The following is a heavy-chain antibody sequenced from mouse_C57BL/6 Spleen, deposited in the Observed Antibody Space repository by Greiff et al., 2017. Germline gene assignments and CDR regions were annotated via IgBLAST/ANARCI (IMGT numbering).Heavy chain of an antibody. J-gene: IGHJ4*01. CDR1: GYTFTSYD. CDR2: IYPRDGST. V-gene: IGHV1-85*01. D-gene: IGHD1-1*01. Sequence: VKLVESGPELVKPGASVKLSCKASGYTFTSYDINWVKQRPGQGLEWIGWIYPRDGSTKYNEKFKGKATLTVDTSSSTAYMELHSLTSEDSAVYFCARLDYYGSSYYAMDYWGQGTSVTVSS. CDR3: ARLDYYGSSYYAMDY.